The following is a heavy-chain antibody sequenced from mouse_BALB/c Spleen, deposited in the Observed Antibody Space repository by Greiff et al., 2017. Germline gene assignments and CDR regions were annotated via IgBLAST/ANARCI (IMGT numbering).Heavy chain of an antibody. CDR1: GFSLTSYG. CDR3: ARSAFYAMDY. Sequence: VQLQESGPGLVAPSQSLSITCTVSGFSLTSYGVHWVRQPPGKGLEWLGVIWAGGSTNYNSALMSRLSISKDNSKSQVFLKMNSLQTDDTAMYYCARSAFYAMDYWGQGTSVTVSS. J-gene: IGHJ4*01. CDR2: IWAGGST. V-gene: IGHV2-9*02.